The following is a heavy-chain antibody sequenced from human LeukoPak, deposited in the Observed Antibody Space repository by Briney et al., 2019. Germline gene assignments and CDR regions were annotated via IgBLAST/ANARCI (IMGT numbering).Heavy chain of an antibody. CDR3: ARTPLAIVVVTAIPG. D-gene: IGHD2-21*02. Sequence: PSETLSLTCTVSGGSISSSSYYWGWIRQPPGKGLEWIGSIYYSGSTYYNPSLKSRVTISVDTSKNQFSLKLSSVTAADTAVYYCARTPLAIVVVTAIPGWGQGTLVTVSS. J-gene: IGHJ4*02. CDR2: IYYSGST. V-gene: IGHV4-39*07. CDR1: GGSISSSSYY.